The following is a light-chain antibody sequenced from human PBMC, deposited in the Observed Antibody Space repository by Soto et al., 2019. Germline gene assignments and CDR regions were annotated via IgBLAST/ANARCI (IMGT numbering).Light chain of an antibody. CDR2: GAS. Sequence: EIVMTQYPATLSVSPGDRATLSCRANQSVRSNLAWYQQTPGQAPRLLFFGASIRATGIPDRFSGSGSGTDFTLTISRLEPEDFAVYYCQQYGSSGTFGQGTKVDIK. V-gene: IGKV3-20*01. J-gene: IGKJ1*01. CDR1: QSVRSN. CDR3: QQYGSSGT.